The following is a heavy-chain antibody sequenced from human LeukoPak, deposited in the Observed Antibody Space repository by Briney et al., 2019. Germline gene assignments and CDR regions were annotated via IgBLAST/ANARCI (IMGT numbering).Heavy chain of an antibody. CDR3: ARDSIDTSGWYGTPFDY. Sequence: GGSLRLSCAASGFIFSGYWMSWVRQAPGKGLEWVANIKQDGSEKYYVDSVKGRFTISRDNAKNSLYLQMNSLRAEDTAVYYCARDSIDTSGWYGTPFDYWGQGSLVTVSS. V-gene: IGHV3-7*01. CDR2: IKQDGSEK. CDR1: GFIFSGYW. D-gene: IGHD6-19*01. J-gene: IGHJ4*02.